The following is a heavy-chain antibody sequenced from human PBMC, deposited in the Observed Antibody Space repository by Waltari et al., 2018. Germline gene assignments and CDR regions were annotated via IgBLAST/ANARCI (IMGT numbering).Heavy chain of an antibody. V-gene: IGHV1-69*05. D-gene: IGHD3-16*02. J-gene: IGHJ3*02. CDR3: ARDSLGLYELSMGPGAFDI. CDR2: IIPIFGTA. Sequence: QVQLVQSGAEVKKPGSSVKVSCKASGGTFSSYAISWVRQAPGQGLEWMGGIIPIFGTANYAQKFQGRVTITTDESTSTAYMELSSLRSEDTAVYYCARDSLGLYELSMGPGAFDIWGQGTMVTVSS. CDR1: GGTFSSYA.